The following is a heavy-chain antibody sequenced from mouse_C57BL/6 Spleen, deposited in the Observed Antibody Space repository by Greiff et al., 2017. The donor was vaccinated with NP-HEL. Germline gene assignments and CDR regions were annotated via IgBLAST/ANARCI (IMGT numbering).Heavy chain of an antibody. V-gene: IGHV1-82*01. CDR2: IYPGDGDT. J-gene: IGHJ2*01. CDR3: AKANWDYFDY. CDR1: GYAFSSSW. Sequence: VQRVESGPELVKPGASVKISCKASGYAFSSSWMNWVKQRPGKGLEWIGRIYPGDGDTNYNGKFKGKATLTADKSSSTAYMQLSSLTSEDSAVYFCAKANWDYFDYWGQGTTLTVSS. D-gene: IGHD4-1*01.